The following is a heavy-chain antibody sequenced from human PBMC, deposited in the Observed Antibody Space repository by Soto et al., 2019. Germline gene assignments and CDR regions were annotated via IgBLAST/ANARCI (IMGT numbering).Heavy chain of an antibody. J-gene: IGHJ4*02. CDR3: ARDLSAGATGY. V-gene: IGHV1-18*01. D-gene: IGHD1-26*01. CDR1: GCTFTSYG. Sequence: GAAVKVSCKACGCTFTSYGISWVRQAPGQGLEWMGWISAYNGNTNFAQKLQGRVTMTTDTSTSTAYMELRSLRSDDTAVYYCARDLSAGATGYWGQGTLVTVSS. CDR2: ISAYNGNT.